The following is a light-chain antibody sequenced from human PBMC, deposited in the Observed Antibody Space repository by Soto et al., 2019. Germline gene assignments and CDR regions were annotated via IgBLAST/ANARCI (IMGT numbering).Light chain of an antibody. CDR2: DVT. J-gene: IGLJ2*01. CDR1: SSDVGGYDY. V-gene: IGLV2-14*01. CDR3: CSYTTSSTLVI. Sequence: QSALTQPASVSGSPGQSITISCTGTSSDVGGYDYVSWYQQYPGEVPKLTIYDVTNRPSGVSNRFSGSKSGNTASLTISGLQAEDEADYYCCSYTTSSTLVIFGGGTKLTVL.